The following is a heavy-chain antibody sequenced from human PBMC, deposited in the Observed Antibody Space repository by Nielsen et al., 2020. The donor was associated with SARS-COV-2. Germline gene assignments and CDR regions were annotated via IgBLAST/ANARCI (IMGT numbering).Heavy chain of an antibody. CDR3: ARGYYFGSGGVEY. V-gene: IGHV5-51*01. D-gene: IGHD3-10*01. CDR1: GYSFTTYW. CDR2: MYPGDSDT. J-gene: IGHJ4*02. Sequence: KVSCKGSGYSFTTYWIGWVRQMPGKGLEWMGIMYPGDSDTRYSPSFQGQVTISANKSISTAYLQRNSLKASDTAMYYCARGYYFGSGGVEYWGQGTLVTVS.